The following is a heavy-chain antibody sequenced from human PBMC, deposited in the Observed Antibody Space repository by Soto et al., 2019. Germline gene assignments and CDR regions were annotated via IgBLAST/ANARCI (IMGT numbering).Heavy chain of an antibody. J-gene: IGHJ4*02. CDR1: GFTFSFYP. V-gene: IGHV3-23*01. CDR3: ANWGKSGIDF. D-gene: IGHD1-26*01. Sequence: EVLLLESGGGLVQPGGSLRLSCAASGFTFSFYPMSWVRQAPGKGLEWVSGISSSAGTTYYAVPVKGRFTISRDNSNKTLYLQKDSVRAEDTAVHYCANWGKSGIDFWGQGTLVTVSS. CDR2: ISSSAGTT.